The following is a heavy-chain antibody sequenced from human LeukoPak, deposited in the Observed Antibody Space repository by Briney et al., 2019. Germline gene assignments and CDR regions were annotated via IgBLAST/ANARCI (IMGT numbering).Heavy chain of an antibody. Sequence: GGSLRLSCAASGFTFSSYSMNWVRQAPGKGLEWVSSISSSSSYIYYADSVKGRFTISRDNAKNSLYLQMNSLRAEDTAVYYCARASVGYCSSTSCSRDGAFDIWGQGTMVTVSS. CDR3: ARASVGYCSSTSCSRDGAFDI. CDR1: GFTFSSYS. D-gene: IGHD2-2*01. V-gene: IGHV3-21*01. CDR2: ISSSSSYI. J-gene: IGHJ3*02.